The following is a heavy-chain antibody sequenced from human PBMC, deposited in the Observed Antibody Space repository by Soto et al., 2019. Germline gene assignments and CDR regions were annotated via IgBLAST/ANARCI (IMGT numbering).Heavy chain of an antibody. D-gene: IGHD7-27*01. Sequence: QVQLQESGPGLVKPSQTLSLTCTVSGGSISSGDYYWSWIRQPPGKGLEWIGYIYYIGSTYYSPSLKSRVTISVDTSKNQFSLKLSSVTAADTAVYYCAREQRKTGDHDYWGQGTLVTVSS. CDR1: GGSISSGDYY. J-gene: IGHJ4*02. CDR3: AREQRKTGDHDY. V-gene: IGHV4-30-4*01. CDR2: IYYIGST.